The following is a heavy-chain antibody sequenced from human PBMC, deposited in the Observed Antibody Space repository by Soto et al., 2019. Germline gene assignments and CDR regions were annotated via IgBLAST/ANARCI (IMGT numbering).Heavy chain of an antibody. Sequence: EVQLVESGGGLIQPGGSLRLSCAASGFTVSDNYMNWVRQAPGKGLEWVSIIYSDGSTSYADSVKGRFTISRDNSKNTLHRQMNSLRVEDTAVYYCARDRAVAGGWFDPWGQGTLVTVSS. CDR3: ARDRAVAGGWFDP. J-gene: IGHJ5*02. CDR2: IYSDGST. CDR1: GFTVSDNY. V-gene: IGHV3-53*01. D-gene: IGHD6-19*01.